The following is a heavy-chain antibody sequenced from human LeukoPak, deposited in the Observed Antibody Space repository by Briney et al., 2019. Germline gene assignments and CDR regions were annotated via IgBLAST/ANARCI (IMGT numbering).Heavy chain of an antibody. CDR2: ISWNSGSI. V-gene: IGHV3-9*01. Sequence: GGSLRLSCAASGFTFDDYAMHWVRQAPGKGLGWVSGISWNSGSIGYADSVKGRSTISRDNAKNSLYLQMNSLRAEDTALYYCAKDRYYYGSGSYVDYWGQGTLVTVSS. CDR1: GFTFDDYA. J-gene: IGHJ4*02. CDR3: AKDRYYYGSGSYVDY. D-gene: IGHD3-10*01.